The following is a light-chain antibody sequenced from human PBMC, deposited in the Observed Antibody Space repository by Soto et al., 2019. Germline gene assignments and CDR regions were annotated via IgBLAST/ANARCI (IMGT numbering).Light chain of an antibody. V-gene: IGLV1-47*01. J-gene: IGLJ1*01. Sequence: QSVLTQPPSASGTPGQRVTISCSGSSSNIGSNYVYWYQQLPGTAPKLLIYRNNQRPSGVPDRFSGSKSGTSASLAINGLRSEDEADYYCAAWDDSLSAHVFGTGTKLTVL. CDR2: RNN. CDR3: AAWDDSLSAHV. CDR1: SSNIGSNY.